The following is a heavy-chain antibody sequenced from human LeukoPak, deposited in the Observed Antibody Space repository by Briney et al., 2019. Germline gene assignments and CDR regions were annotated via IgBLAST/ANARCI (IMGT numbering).Heavy chain of an antibody. J-gene: IGHJ5*02. Sequence: PGGSLRLSCAASGLRFSDYYVSWIRQATGQGLQWVSYISSGGDIMHYADSVKGRFTISRDSAKNTLYLQMNSLRAEDTAVYYCASMGGSGVNWFDPWGQGTLVTVSS. CDR1: GLRFSDYY. CDR3: ASMGGSGVNWFDP. V-gene: IGHV3-11*04. CDR2: ISSGGDIM. D-gene: IGHD3-10*01.